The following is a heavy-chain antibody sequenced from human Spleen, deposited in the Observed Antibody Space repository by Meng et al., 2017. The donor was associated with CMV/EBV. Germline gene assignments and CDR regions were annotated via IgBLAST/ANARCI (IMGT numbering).Heavy chain of an antibody. CDR3: AALNCSSTSCYNYFDY. CDR1: SISSGGFY. J-gene: IGHJ4*02. CDR2: VFHSGST. V-gene: IGHV4-31*02. D-gene: IGHD2-2*02. Sequence: SISSGGFYWSWIRQHPGEGLEWIGYVFHSGSTYYNPSLRSRVIISVDTSKTHFSLTLASVTAADTALYYCAALNCSSTSCYNYFDYWGQGSLVTVSS.